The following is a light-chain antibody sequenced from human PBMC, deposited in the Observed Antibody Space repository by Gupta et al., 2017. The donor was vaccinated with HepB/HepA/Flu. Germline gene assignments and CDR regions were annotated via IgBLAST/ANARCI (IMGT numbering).Light chain of an antibody. CDR2: DVN. CDR3: SSYTSSTTPQYV. Sequence: QSALTQPASVSGSPGQSVTIPCTGTSSAVVAYNYVSLYQQHPGKAPKLMMYDVNNRPSGMSNHFSGSKSGNTASLTISGLQADDEADYYCSSYTSSTTPQYVFGPGTKVNVL. J-gene: IGLJ1*01. CDR1: SSAVVAYNY. V-gene: IGLV2-14*03.